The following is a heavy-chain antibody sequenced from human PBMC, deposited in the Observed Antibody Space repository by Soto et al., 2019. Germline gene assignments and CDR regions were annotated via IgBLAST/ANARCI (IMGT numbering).Heavy chain of an antibody. J-gene: IGHJ4*02. D-gene: IGHD2-8*02. V-gene: IGHV1-18*01. CDR2: ISAYNGNT. CDR3: ARDKSGAVTSPGDY. Sequence: QVQLVQSGGEVKKPGASVKVSCKASGYTFTGYGVSWVRQAPGQGLEWMGWISAYNGNTDYAQKLQGRATMTTDTPTSTAYMELTSLRSDDTAVYYCARDKSGAVTSPGDYWGQGTLVTVSS. CDR1: GYTFTGYG.